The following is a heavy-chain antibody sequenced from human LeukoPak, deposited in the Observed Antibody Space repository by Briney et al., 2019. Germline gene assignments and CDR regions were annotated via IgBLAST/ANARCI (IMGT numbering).Heavy chain of an antibody. CDR3: ASKSTNHGELRFDY. CDR1: GDSTNTYF. CDR2: IYYTGTT. V-gene: IGHV4-59*01. D-gene: IGHD1-14*01. J-gene: IGHJ4*02. Sequence: SETLSLTCTLSGDSTNTYFWSWIRQSPGKGLEWIGYIYYTGTTNYNPSLKSRVTISVDTSKNQFSLKVNSVTAADTGVYYCASKSTNHGELRFDYWGQGTLVTVSS.